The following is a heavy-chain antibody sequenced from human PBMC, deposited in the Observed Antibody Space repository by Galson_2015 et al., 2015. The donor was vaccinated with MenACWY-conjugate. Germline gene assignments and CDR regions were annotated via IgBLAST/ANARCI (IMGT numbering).Heavy chain of an antibody. CDR2: IDWDNNK. D-gene: IGHD2-8*02. Sequence: PALVKPTQTLTLTCNFSGFSLSTGGMCVTWIRQPPGKALEWLARIDWDNNKYYSTSLKTRLTISKDTAKNQVVLTMTNMDPVDTATYYCARLKSFTGYFYYYYIDVWGKGTAVTVSS. CDR1: GFSLSTGGMC. J-gene: IGHJ6*03. V-gene: IGHV2-70*11. CDR3: ARLKSFTGYFYYYYIDV.